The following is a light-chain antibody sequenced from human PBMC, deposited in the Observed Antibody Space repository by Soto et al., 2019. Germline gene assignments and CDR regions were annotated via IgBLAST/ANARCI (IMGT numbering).Light chain of an antibody. V-gene: IGKV1-39*01. CDR3: QQGYSTIT. CDR2: AAS. Sequence: DIQMTQSPSSLSASVGDRVTITRRASQSISSYLNWYQQKPGKAPKLLIYAASSLQSGVPSRFSGSGSGTDFTLTISSLQPEDFATYYCQQGYSTITFGQGTRLEIK. J-gene: IGKJ5*01. CDR1: QSISSY.